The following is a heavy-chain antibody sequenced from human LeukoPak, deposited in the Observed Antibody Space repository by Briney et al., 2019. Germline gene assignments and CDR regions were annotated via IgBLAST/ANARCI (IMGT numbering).Heavy chain of an antibody. Sequence: GGSLRLSCAASGFTFSSYSMNWVRQAPGKGLEWVSYISSSSSTIYYADSVKGRFTSSRDNAKNSLYLQMNSLRDEDTAVYYCARDPRTVTTYYFDYWGQGTLVTVSS. CDR2: ISSSSSTI. V-gene: IGHV3-48*02. CDR3: ARDPRTVTTYYFDY. CDR1: GFTFSSYS. D-gene: IGHD4-17*01. J-gene: IGHJ4*02.